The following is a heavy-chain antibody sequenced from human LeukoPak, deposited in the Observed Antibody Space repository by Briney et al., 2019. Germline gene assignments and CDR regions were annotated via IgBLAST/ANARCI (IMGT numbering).Heavy chain of an antibody. CDR1: GGTFSSYA. CDR3: AREGMSSGWYEGWFDP. CDR2: IIPILGIA. D-gene: IGHD6-19*01. Sequence: SVKVSCKASGGTFSSYAISWVRQAPGQGLEWMGRIIPILGIANYAQKFQGRVTITADKSTSTAYMELSSLRSEDTAVYYCAREGMSSGWYEGWFDPWGQGTLVTVSS. V-gene: IGHV1-69*04. J-gene: IGHJ5*02.